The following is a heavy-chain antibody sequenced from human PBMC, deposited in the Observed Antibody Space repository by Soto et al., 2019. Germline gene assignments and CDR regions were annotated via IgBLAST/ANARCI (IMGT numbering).Heavy chain of an antibody. CDR2: ISYDGSNK. J-gene: IGHJ5*02. CDR1: GFTFSSYG. D-gene: IGHD3-3*01. CDR3: AKGGSYDFWSGSHNWFDP. Sequence: PGGSLRLSCAASGFTFSSYGMHWVRQAPGKGLEWVAVISYDGSNKYYADSVKGRFTISRDNSKNTLYLQMNSLRAEDTAVYYCAKGGSYDFWSGSHNWFDPWGQGTLVTVSS. V-gene: IGHV3-30*18.